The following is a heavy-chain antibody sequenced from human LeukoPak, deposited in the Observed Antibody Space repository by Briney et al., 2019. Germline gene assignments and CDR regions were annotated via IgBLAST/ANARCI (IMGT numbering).Heavy chain of an antibody. D-gene: IGHD3-10*01. J-gene: IGHJ4*02. Sequence: GGSLRLSCAASGFTFSSYSMNWVRQAPGKGLEWVSSISSSSSYIYYAGSVKGRFTISRDNAKNSLYLQMNSLRAEDTAVYYCARGLRGVYDYWGQGTLVTVSS. CDR2: ISSSSSYI. CDR1: GFTFSSYS. V-gene: IGHV3-21*01. CDR3: ARGLRGVYDY.